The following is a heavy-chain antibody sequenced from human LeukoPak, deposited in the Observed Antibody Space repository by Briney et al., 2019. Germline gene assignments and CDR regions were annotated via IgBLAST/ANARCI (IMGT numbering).Heavy chain of an antibody. J-gene: IGHJ4*02. D-gene: IGHD3-22*01. CDR2: IIPIFGTA. CDR1: GGTFSSYA. V-gene: IGHV1-69*13. CDR3: ARDGERQTYYYDSSGSFFDY. Sequence: SVKVSCKASGGTFSSYAISWVRQAPGQGPEWMGGIIPIFGTANYAQKFQGRVTITADESTSTAYMELSSLRSEDTAVYYCARDGERQTYYYDSSGSFFDYWGQGTLVTVSS.